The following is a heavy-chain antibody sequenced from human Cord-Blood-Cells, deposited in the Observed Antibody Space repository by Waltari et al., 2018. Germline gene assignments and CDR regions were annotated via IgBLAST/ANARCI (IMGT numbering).Heavy chain of an antibody. Sequence: QVQLVQSGAEVKKPGASVKVSCKASGYTSTSYDINWVRRATGQGLEWMGWMNPNSGNTGYAQKFQGRVTMTRNTSISTAYMELSSLRSEDTAAYYCARAAQQLVGRVDWFDPWGQGTLVTVSS. J-gene: IGHJ5*02. CDR2: MNPNSGNT. D-gene: IGHD6-13*01. CDR3: ARAAQQLVGRVDWFDP. V-gene: IGHV1-8*01. CDR1: GYTSTSYD.